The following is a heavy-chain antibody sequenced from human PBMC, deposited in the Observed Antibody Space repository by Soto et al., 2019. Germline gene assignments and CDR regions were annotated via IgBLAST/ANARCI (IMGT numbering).Heavy chain of an antibody. V-gene: IGHV1-8*01. CDR3: ARVMGRLGF. D-gene: IGHD1-26*01. CDR2: MNPKSGYT. J-gene: IGHJ4*02. CDR1: GYTFSNYD. Sequence: QVQLVQSGAEVKKPGTSVRISCKTSGYTFSNYDINWVRQAAGQGLEWMGWMNPKSGYTGSARNFGGRVSLTRDTSITTASMELSSLRSEDTAMYYCARVMGRLGFWGQGTLVTVSS.